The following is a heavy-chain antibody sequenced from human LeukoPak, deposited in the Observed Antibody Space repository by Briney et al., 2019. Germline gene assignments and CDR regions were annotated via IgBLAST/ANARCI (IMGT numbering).Heavy chain of an antibody. CDR3: ARHGANCSGGSCYSVPSYYYGMDV. CDR2: ICFNGST. Sequence: SETLSLTCTVSGGSISSSSYCWGWIRQPPGKGLEWIGSICFNGSTYSNPSLKSRVTISVATSEKQFSLKLSSVTAADTAVYYCARHGANCSGGSCYSVPSYYYGMDVWGQGTTVTVSS. D-gene: IGHD2-15*01. CDR1: GGSISSSSYC. J-gene: IGHJ6*02. V-gene: IGHV4-39*01.